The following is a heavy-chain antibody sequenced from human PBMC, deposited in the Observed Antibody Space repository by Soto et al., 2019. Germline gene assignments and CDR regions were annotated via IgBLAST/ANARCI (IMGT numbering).Heavy chain of an antibody. J-gene: IGHJ5*02. CDR1: GASISGFY. CDR2: IYATGTT. CDR3: VRDGTKTLRDWFDP. V-gene: IGHV4-4*07. D-gene: IGHD1-1*01. Sequence: SETLSLTCTVSGASISGFYWSWIRKSAGKGLERIGLIYATGTTDYNRSLKSRVMMSGDTSKKQFSLKLRSVNAADTAVYYCVRDGTKTLRDWFDPWGQGIPVTVSS.